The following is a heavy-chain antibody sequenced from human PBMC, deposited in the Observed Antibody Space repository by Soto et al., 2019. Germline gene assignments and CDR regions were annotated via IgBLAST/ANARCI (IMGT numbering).Heavy chain of an antibody. Sequence: SVKVSCKASGGTFSSYAISWVRQAPGQGLEWMGGIFPIFGTANYAQKFQGRVTITADESTSTAYMELSSLRSEDTAVYYCARDRDIVLVPAAIPINNWFDPWGQGTLVTVSS. D-gene: IGHD2-2*01. V-gene: IGHV1-69*13. CDR2: IFPIFGTA. CDR3: ARDRDIVLVPAAIPINNWFDP. J-gene: IGHJ5*02. CDR1: GGTFSSYA.